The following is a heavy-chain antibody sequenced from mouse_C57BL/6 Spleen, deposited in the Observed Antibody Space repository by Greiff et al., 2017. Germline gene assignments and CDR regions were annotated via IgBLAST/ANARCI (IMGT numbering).Heavy chain of an antibody. J-gene: IGHJ1*03. CDR2: IDPSDSYT. Sequence: VQLQQPGAELVKPGASVKLSCKASGYTFTSYWMQWVKQRPGQGLEWIGEIDPSDSYTNYNQKFKGKATLTVDTSSSTAYMQLSSLTSEDSAVYYCARWMGGYFDVWGTGTTVTVSS. V-gene: IGHV1-50*01. D-gene: IGHD2-3*01. CDR1: GYTFTSYW. CDR3: ARWMGGYFDV.